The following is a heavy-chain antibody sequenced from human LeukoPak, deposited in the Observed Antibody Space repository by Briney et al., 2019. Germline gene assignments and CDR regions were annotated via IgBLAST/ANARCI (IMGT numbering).Heavy chain of an antibody. V-gene: IGHV1-46*01. CDR2: INPSVGST. D-gene: IGHD3-10*01. Sequence: ASVKVSCKASGYTFASYYMHWVRQAPGQGLEWMGIINPSVGSTSYAQKFQGRVTMTRDTSTSTVYMEMSSLRSEDTAVYYCVKGDIAMVRGAPPGMDVWGQGTTVTVSS. J-gene: IGHJ6*02. CDR1: GYTFASYY. CDR3: VKGDIAMVRGAPPGMDV.